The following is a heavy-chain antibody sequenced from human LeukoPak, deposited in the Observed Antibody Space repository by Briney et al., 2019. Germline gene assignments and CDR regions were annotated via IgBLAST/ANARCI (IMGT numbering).Heavy chain of an antibody. CDR3: ARSSGSYGVGCFDS. J-gene: IGHJ4*02. CDR2: IYYSGST. V-gene: IGHV4-30-4*08. Sequence: PSETLSLTCTVSAGSVSSGDYYWNWIRQSPGKGLEWVGLIYYSGSTDYNPSLKSRVTISVDTSKNQFSLKLSSLTAADTAVYYCARSSGSYGVGCFDSWGQGTLVTVSS. D-gene: IGHD1-26*01. CDR1: AGSVSSGDYY.